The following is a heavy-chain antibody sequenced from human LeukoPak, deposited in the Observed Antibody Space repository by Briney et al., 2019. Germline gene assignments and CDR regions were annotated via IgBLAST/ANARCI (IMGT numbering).Heavy chain of an antibody. D-gene: IGHD6-13*01. Sequence: GGSLRLSCAASGFTFSNYAMSWVRQAPGKGLEWVSTIDGPTYRTHYADSVMGRFTISRDNARNSLSLQVNSLRADDTAVYYCARVGSTVAAGTPDYWGQGILVTVSS. J-gene: IGHJ4*02. CDR1: GFTFSNYA. CDR2: IDGPTYRT. V-gene: IGHV3-23*01. CDR3: ARVGSTVAAGTPDY.